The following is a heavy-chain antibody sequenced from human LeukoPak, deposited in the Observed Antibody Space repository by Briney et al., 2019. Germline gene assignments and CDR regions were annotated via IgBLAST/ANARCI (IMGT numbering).Heavy chain of an antibody. V-gene: IGHV3-23*01. CDR2: ISGSGGST. Sequence: GGSLRLSCAASGLTVSSNYMSWVRQAPGKGLEWVSAISGSGGSTYYADSVKGRFTISRDNSKNTLYLQMNSLRAEDTAVYYCAKEVWASGSYGWFDPWGQGTLVTVSS. D-gene: IGHD1-26*01. CDR3: AKEVWASGSYGWFDP. CDR1: GLTVSSNY. J-gene: IGHJ5*02.